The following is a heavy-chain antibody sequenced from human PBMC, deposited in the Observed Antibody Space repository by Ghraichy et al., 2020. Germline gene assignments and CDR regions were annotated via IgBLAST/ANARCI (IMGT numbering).Heavy chain of an antibody. V-gene: IGHV1-3*01. CDR2: INAGNGNT. J-gene: IGHJ6*02. Sequence: ASVKVSCKASGYTFTSYAMHWVRQAPGQRLEWMGWINAGNGNTKYSQKFQGRVTITRDTSASTAYMELSSLRSEDTAVYYCASSVFGGDYGRGYYYYGMDVWGQGTTVTVSS. D-gene: IGHD4-17*01. CDR1: GYTFTSYA. CDR3: ASSVFGGDYGRGYYYYGMDV.